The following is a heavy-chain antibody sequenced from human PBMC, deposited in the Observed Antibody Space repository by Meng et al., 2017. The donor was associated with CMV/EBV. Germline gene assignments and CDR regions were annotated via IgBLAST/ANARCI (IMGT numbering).Heavy chain of an antibody. D-gene: IGHD6-13*01. V-gene: IGHV3-7*01. CDR3: ARVGRSSRYYGMDV. CDR1: GFTFSSYW. Sequence: GESLKISCAASGFTFSSYWMSWVRQAPGKGLEWVANIKQDGSEKYYVDSVKGRFTISRDNAKNSLYLQMNSLRAEDTAVYYCARVGRSSRYYGMDVWAKGPRSPSP. CDR2: IKQDGSEK. J-gene: IGHJ6*02.